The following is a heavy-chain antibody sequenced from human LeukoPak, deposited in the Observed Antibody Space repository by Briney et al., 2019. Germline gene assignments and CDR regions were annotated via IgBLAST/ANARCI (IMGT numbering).Heavy chain of an antibody. D-gene: IGHD5-12*01. V-gene: IGHV3-30*04. J-gene: IGHJ4*02. CDR2: ISYDGSNK. CDR1: GFTFSSYA. CDR3: ARFGVATIGFDY. Sequence: GGSLRLSCAASGFTFSSYAMHWVRQAPGKGLEWVAVISYDGSNKYYADSVKGRFTISRDNSKNTLYLQMNSLRAEDTAVYYCARFGVATIGFDYWGQGTLVTASS.